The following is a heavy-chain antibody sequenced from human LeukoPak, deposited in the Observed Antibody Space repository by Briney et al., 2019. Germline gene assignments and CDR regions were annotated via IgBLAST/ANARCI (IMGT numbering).Heavy chain of an antibody. J-gene: IGHJ4*02. V-gene: IGHV1-2*02. CDR2: INPNSGGT. CDR1: GYTFTGYY. CDR3: ARGTYCSSTSCYPLFDY. D-gene: IGHD2-2*01. Sequence: ASVKASCKASGYTFTGYYMHWVRQAPGQGLEWMGWINPNSGGTNYAQKFQGRVTMTRDTSISTAYMELSRLRSDDTAVYYCARGTYCSSTSCYPLFDYWGQGTLVTVSS.